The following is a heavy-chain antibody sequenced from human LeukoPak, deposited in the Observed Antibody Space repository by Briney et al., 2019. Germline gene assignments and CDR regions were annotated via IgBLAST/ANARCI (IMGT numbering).Heavy chain of an antibody. CDR3: GKEGDYYNSIVPNY. J-gene: IGHJ4*02. D-gene: IGHD3-22*01. CDR2: ISRSGGST. CDR1: GFTFNNYA. Sequence: GGSLRLSCAASGFTFNNYAMTWVRQASGKGLEWVSAISRSGGSTYYADSVKGRFTISKDNSKTTLYLQMNSLRAEDTAVYYCGKEGDYYNSIVPNYWGQGTLVTVSS. V-gene: IGHV3-23*01.